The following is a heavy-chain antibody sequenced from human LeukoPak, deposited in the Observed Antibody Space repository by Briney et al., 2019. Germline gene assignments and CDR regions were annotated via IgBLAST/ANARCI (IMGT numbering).Heavy chain of an antibody. D-gene: IGHD6-13*01. CDR3: ARYSSSSWYTFDY. CDR2: IWYDGSNK. Sequence: GGSLRLSCAASGFTFSSYGMHRVRQAPGKGLEWVAVIWYDGSNKYYADSVKGRFTISRDNYKNTLYLQMNRLRAEDTAVYYCARYSSSSWYTFDYWGQGTLVTVSS. CDR1: GFTFSSYG. V-gene: IGHV3-33*01. J-gene: IGHJ4*02.